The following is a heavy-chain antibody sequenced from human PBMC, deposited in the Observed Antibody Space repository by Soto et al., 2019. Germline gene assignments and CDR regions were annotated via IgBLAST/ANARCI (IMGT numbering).Heavy chain of an antibody. CDR1: GFTFDDYT. D-gene: IGHD6-19*01. CDR3: AKDMYSSGWLKGVFFDY. V-gene: IGHV3-43*01. CDR2: ISWDGGST. J-gene: IGHJ4*02. Sequence: EVQLVESGGVVVQPGGSLRLSCAASGFTFDDYTMHWVRQAPGKGLEWVSLISWDGGSTYYADSVKGRFTISRDNSKNSLYLQMNSLRTEDTALYYCAKDMYSSGWLKGVFFDYWGQGTLVTVSS.